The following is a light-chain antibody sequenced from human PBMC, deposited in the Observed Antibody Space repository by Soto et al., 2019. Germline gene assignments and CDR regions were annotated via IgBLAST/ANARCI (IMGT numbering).Light chain of an antibody. V-gene: IGKV1-39*01. J-gene: IGKJ5*01. CDR1: QSISSY. CDR2: AAS. Sequence: DIQMTQSPSTLSASVGDRVTIICRASQSISSYLNWYQQKPGKAPKLLIYAASSLQSGVPSRFSGSGSGTDFTLTISSLQPEDFATYYCQQSYSTLITFGQRTRLEIK. CDR3: QQSYSTLIT.